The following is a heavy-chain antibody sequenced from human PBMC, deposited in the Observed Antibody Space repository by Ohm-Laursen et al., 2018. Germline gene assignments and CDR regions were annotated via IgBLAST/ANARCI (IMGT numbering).Heavy chain of an antibody. Sequence: TLSLTCTVSGGSISSGGYYWSWIRQHPGKGLEWIGYIYYSGSTYYNPSLKSRVTISVDTSKNQFSLKLSSVTAAGTAVYYCARENPYYYDRYFDLWGRGTLVTVSS. CDR1: GGSISSGGYY. CDR3: ARENPYYYDRYFDL. J-gene: IGHJ2*01. V-gene: IGHV4-31*03. D-gene: IGHD3-22*01. CDR2: IYYSGST.